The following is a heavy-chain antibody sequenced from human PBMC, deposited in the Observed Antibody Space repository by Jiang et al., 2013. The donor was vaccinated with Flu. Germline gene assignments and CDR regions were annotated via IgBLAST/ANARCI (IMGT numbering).Heavy chain of an antibody. CDR1: GFTFSDHY. J-gene: IGHJ5*02. CDR2: TRNKAKSYTT. V-gene: IGHV3-72*01. CDR3: FTIYPASSGNYYES. D-gene: IGHD3-22*01. Sequence: SGGDLVQPGGSLRLSCAASGFTFSDHYMDWVRQAPGKGLEWVGRTRNKAKSYTTDYAASVKGRFTVSRDDSKTSVYLQMNSLKTEDTAVYYCFTIYPASSGNYYESWGQGTLVTVSS.